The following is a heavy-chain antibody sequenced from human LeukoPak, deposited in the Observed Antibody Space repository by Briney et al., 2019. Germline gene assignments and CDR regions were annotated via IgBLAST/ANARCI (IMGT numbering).Heavy chain of an antibody. CDR2: IWYDGSNK. Sequence: PGGSLRLSCAASGFTFSSYGMHWVRQAPGKGLEWVAVIWYDGSNKYYADSVKGRFTISRDNAKNSLYLQMNSLRAEDTAVYYCARDPDYGDYGDYWGQGTLVTVSS. CDR1: GFTFSSYG. J-gene: IGHJ4*02. D-gene: IGHD4-17*01. V-gene: IGHV3-33*01. CDR3: ARDPDYGDYGDY.